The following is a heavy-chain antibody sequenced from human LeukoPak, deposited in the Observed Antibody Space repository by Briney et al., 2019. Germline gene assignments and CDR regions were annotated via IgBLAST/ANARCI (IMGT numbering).Heavy chain of an antibody. CDR2: ISGSGRTT. V-gene: IGHV3-23*01. J-gene: IGHJ4*02. CDR1: GFTFTTYD. Sequence: GGSLRLSCAASGFTFTTYDMTWVRQAPGKGLEWVSGISGSGRTTNYADSVKGRFTISRDNSKNTLFLQMNNLRAEDTAVYYCAKDRDCSSTSCYVPFDSWGQGTLVIVSS. CDR3: AKDRDCSSTSCYVPFDS. D-gene: IGHD2-2*01.